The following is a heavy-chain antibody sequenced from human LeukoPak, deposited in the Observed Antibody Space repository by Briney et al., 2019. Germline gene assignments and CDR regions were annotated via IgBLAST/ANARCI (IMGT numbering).Heavy chain of an antibody. V-gene: IGHV1-69*04. CDR3: ARENIAARPDEDY. CDR1: GGTFSSYA. CDR2: IIPILGIA. Sequence: ASVKVSCKASGGTFSSYAISWVRQAPGQGLEWMGRIIPILGIANYAQKFQGRVTITADKSTSTAYMELSSLRSEDTAVYYCARENIAARPDEDYWGQGTLVTVSS. J-gene: IGHJ4*02. D-gene: IGHD6-6*01.